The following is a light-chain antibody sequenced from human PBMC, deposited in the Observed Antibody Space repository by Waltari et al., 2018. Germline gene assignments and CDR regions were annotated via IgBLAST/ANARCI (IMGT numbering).Light chain of an antibody. CDR3: QQYYSYPQT. V-gene: IGKV1-8*01. Sequence: AIRMTQSPSSFSASTGDRVTITCRASQGISSYLAWDQQKPGKAPKLLFYAASPLQSGVPSRFSGSGSGTDFTLTISCLQSEDFATYYCQQYYSYPQTFGQGTKVEIK. J-gene: IGKJ1*01. CDR1: QGISSY. CDR2: AAS.